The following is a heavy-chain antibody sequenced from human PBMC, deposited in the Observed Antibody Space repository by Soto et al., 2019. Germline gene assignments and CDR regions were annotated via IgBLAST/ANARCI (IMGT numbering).Heavy chain of an antibody. Sequence: EVQLVESGGGLVKSGGSLTLSCAASGFTFSSYSMNWVRQAPGKGLEWVSSISSSSRHIYYADSVKGRFTISRDNAKNSLYLQMNSLRAEDTAMYFCARDPSDLWEPDQYFPHWGQGTLVDVSS. CDR2: ISSSSRHI. CDR1: GFTFSSYS. J-gene: IGHJ1*01. D-gene: IGHD1-26*01. CDR3: ARDPSDLWEPDQYFPH. V-gene: IGHV3-21*01.